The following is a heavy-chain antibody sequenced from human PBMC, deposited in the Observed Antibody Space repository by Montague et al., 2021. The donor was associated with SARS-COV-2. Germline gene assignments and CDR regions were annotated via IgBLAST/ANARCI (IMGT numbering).Heavy chain of an antibody. D-gene: IGHD5-12*01. V-gene: IGHV4-59*08. Sequence: SETLSLTCTVSSGSISSYYWSWIRQPPGKGLEWIGYFYYMGSTNYNPSLKSRATMSLDTSKNQFSLKLTSVTAADTAVYYCARHDRVAEYGCSGYRYYYGMDVWGQGTPVIVSS. CDR1: SGSISSYY. CDR2: FYYMGST. J-gene: IGHJ6*02. CDR3: ARHDRVAEYGCSGYRYYYGMDV.